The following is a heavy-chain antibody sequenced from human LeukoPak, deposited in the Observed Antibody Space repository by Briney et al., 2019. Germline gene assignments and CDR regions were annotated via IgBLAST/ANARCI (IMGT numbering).Heavy chain of an antibody. D-gene: IGHD5-18*01. CDR1: GFTFSTYG. V-gene: IGHV3-23*01. Sequence: GGTLRLSCAASGFTFSTYGMNWVRQAPGKGLEWVSGISPSGDITYYADSVKGRFTISRDNSKNTLYLQMNSLRAEDTAVYYCANDLGWIQLNLGRGQGTLVTVSS. CDR2: ISPSGDIT. CDR3: ANDLGWIQLNLG. J-gene: IGHJ4*02.